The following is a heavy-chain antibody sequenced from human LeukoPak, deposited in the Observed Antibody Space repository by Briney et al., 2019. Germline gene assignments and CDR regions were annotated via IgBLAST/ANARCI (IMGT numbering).Heavy chain of an antibody. CDR3: TAPSLKWLLPYYFDY. D-gene: IGHD3-22*01. CDR1: GFTFSNAW. J-gene: IGHJ4*02. CDR2: IKSKTDGGTT. V-gene: IGHV3-15*01. Sequence: PGGSLRLSCAASGFTFSNAWMSWVRQAPGKGLEWVGRIKSKTDGGTTDYAAPVKGRFTISRDDSKNTLYLQMDSLKTEDTAVYYCTAPSLKWLLPYYFDYWGQGTLVTVSS.